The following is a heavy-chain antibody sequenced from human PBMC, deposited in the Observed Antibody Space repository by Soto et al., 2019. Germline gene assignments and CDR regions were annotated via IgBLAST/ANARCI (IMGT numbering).Heavy chain of an antibody. J-gene: IGHJ6*03. D-gene: IGHD6-6*01. CDR1: GGTFSSYT. CDR2: ITPILGIA. CDR3: ARSGKGQLAREYYYYYTDV. Sequence: GASVKVSCKASGGTFSSYTISWVRQAPGQGLEWMGRITPILGIANYAQKCQGRVTITADQSTSTAYKALSSLRSEDTAVYYCARSGKGQLAREYYYYYTDVWGKGTTVTVSS. V-gene: IGHV1-69*02.